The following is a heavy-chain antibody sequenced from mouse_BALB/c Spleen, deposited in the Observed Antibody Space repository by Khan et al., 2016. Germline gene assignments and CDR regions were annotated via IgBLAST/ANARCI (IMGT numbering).Heavy chain of an antibody. Sequence: VQLQQSGAELVKPGASVKLSCTSSGFNIKDTHMHWVKQRPEQGLEWIGKIDPANGNTKYDPKFQGKATITTDTSSNTAYLQLSSLTSADHAVHDCDSRALTPGYFDGWGAGTTVTGSS. CDR2: IDPANGNT. CDR3: DSRALTPGYFDG. CDR1: GFNIKDTH. V-gene: IGHV14-3*02. D-gene: IGHD3-1*01. J-gene: IGHJ1*01.